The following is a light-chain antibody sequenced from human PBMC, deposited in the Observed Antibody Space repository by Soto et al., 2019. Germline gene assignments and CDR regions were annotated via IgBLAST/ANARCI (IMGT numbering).Light chain of an antibody. Sequence: EIVLKQSPGTLSLSPGERATLSCRASQSVSSSYLAWYQQKPGQAPRLLIFGASIRVKGIPDRFIGSGSGTDFTLTISRLEPEDFAVYYCQQYGSSGTFGQGTKVDIK. V-gene: IGKV3-20*01. CDR3: QQYGSSGT. CDR2: GAS. CDR1: QSVSSSY. J-gene: IGKJ1*01.